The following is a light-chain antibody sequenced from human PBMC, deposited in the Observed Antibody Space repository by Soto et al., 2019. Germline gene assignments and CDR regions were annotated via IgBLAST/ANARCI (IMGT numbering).Light chain of an antibody. J-gene: IGLJ2*01. V-gene: IGLV2-14*01. CDR2: DVT. Sequence: QSALAQPASVSGSPGQSITISCTGTSSDVGAYNYVSWYHQHHPGKATELIIFDVTDRPSGVSTRLSGCKSGNTASLTISGLQAEDEGDYYCSSYTTIKTVIFGGGTKLTVL. CDR1: SSDVGAYNY. CDR3: SSYTTIKTVI.